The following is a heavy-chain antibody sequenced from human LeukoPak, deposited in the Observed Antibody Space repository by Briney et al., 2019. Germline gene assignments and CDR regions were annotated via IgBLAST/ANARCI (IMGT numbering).Heavy chain of an antibody. Sequence: ASVKVSCKASGYTFTSYYMHWVRQAPGQGLEWMGIINPSGGSTSYAQKFQGRVTMTRDTSTSAVYMELSSLRSEDTAVYYYARAFYDILTGYYLAGYGMDVWGQGTTVTVSS. CDR1: GYTFTSYY. J-gene: IGHJ6*02. V-gene: IGHV1-46*01. D-gene: IGHD3-9*01. CDR3: ARAFYDILTGYYLAGYGMDV. CDR2: INPSGGST.